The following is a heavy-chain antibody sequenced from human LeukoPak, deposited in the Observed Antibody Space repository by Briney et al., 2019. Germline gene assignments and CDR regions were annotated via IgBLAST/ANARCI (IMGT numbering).Heavy chain of an antibody. J-gene: IGHJ5*02. V-gene: IGHV1-69*06. CDR1: GYTFTSYG. Sequence: PAASVKVSCKASGYTFTSYGISWVRQAPGQGLEWMGGIIPIFGTANYAQKFQDRVTITADKSTSTAYMELSSLRSEDTAVYYCARGHFSNYGYWFDPWGQGTLVTVSS. CDR3: ARGHFSNYGYWFDP. D-gene: IGHD4-11*01. CDR2: IIPIFGTA.